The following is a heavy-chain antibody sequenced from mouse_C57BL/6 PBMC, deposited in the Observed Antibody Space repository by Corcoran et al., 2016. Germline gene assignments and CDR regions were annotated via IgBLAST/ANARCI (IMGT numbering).Heavy chain of an antibody. J-gene: IGHJ4*01. CDR1: GYTLTDYY. CDR2: INPYNGGT. CDR3: ARGHYYYAMDY. Sequence: EVQLQQSGPVLVKPGASVKMSCKAYGYTLTDYYMNWVKQSHGKSLEWIGVINPYNGGTSYNQKFKCKATLTVDKSSSTASMELNSLTSEYSAVDYWARGHYYYAMDYWGHGTAGTVAA. V-gene: IGHV1-19*01.